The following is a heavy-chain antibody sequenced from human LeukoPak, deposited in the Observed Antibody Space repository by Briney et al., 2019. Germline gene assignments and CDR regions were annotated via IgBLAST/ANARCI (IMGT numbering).Heavy chain of an antibody. J-gene: IGHJ4*02. V-gene: IGHV4-34*01. CDR2: INHSGST. D-gene: IGHD3-10*01. CDR3: ARYVVYGSGKYYFDY. CDR1: GXSFSCYY. Sequence: SETLSLTCAVYGXSFSCYYWSWIRQPPGKGQDWIGEINHSGSTNYNPSLKSRVTISVDTSKNQFSLKLSSVTAADTAVYYCARYVVYGSGKYYFDYWGQGTLVTVSS.